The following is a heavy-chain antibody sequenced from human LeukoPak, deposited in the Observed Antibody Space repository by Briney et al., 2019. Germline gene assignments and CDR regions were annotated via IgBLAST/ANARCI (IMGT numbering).Heavy chain of an antibody. CDR2: VYYSGST. V-gene: IGHV4-39*01. J-gene: IGHJ4*02. Sequence: PSETLSLTCTVSGGSISSSSHYWDWIRQPPGKGLEWIGTVYYSGSTYYNPSLKSRVTISVDTSKNQFSLKLSSVTAADTAVYYCARGPLYYYDSSASYYFDYWGQGILVTVSS. CDR1: GGSISSSSHY. CDR3: ARGPLYYYDSSASYYFDY. D-gene: IGHD3-22*01.